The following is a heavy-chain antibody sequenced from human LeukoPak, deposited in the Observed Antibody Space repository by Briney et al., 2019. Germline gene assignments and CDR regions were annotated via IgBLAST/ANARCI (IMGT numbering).Heavy chain of an antibody. Sequence: GGSLRLSCAASGFTFSSYSMNWVRQAPGKGLEWVSSISSSSSTIYYADSVKGRFTISRDNAKNSLYLQMNSLRAEDTAVYYCARDGEDGYNHFDYWGQGTLVTVSS. J-gene: IGHJ4*02. D-gene: IGHD5-24*01. V-gene: IGHV3-48*01. CDR2: ISSSSSTI. CDR3: ARDGEDGYNHFDY. CDR1: GFTFSSYS.